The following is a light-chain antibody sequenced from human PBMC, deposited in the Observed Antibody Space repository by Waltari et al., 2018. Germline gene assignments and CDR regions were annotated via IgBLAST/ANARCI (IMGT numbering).Light chain of an antibody. V-gene: IGLV2-14*01. J-gene: IGLJ3*02. CDR1: SSDVGGYHY. CDR3: SSYTSSSTQV. CDR2: DVS. Sequence: QSALTQPASVSGSPGQSITISCTGTSSDVGGYHYVSWYQQHPGKAPKLMIYDVSNRPSVVSNRCSVSKSGNTASLTISGLQAADEADYYCSSYTSSSTQVFGGGTKLTGL.